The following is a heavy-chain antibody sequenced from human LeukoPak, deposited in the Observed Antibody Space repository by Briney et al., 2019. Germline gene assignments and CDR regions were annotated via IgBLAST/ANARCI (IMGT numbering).Heavy chain of an antibody. V-gene: IGHV1-2*02. Sequence: GASVKVSCKSSGSTFTDYYMHGVRQAPGQGLEWMGWINPNRGGTNCAEKFEGRVTMTRDTAISTAYMELTTLRSDDTAVYYCARAGLWHYSDSSGYHTRAFDISGQGTMVTVSS. CDR2: INPNRGGT. CDR3: ARAGLWHYSDSSGYHTRAFDI. CDR1: GSTFTDYY. D-gene: IGHD3-22*01. J-gene: IGHJ3*02.